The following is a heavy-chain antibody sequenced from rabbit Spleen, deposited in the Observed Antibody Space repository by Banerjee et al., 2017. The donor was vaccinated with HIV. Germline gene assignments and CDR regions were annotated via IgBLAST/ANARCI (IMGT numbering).Heavy chain of an antibody. J-gene: IGHJ6*01. CDR1: GVSFSSNHY. D-gene: IGHD8-1*01. Sequence: QEQLEESGGGLVKPEGSLTLTCTASGVSFSSNHYMCWVRQAPGKELEWIACIYVGSGGGTKYASWAKGRFTISKTSSTTVTLRMASLTAADTATYFCARDTGSSFSSYGMDLWGPGTLVTVS. V-gene: IGHV1S45*01. CDR2: IYVGSGGGT. CDR3: ARDTGSSFSSYGMDL.